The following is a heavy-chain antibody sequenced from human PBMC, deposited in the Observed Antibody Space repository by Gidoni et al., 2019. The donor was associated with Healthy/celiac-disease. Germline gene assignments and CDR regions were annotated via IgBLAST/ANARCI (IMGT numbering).Heavy chain of an antibody. CDR1: GFTCGDYA. V-gene: IGHV3-49*04. CDR2: IRSKAYGGTT. J-gene: IGHJ4*02. CDR3: TSMYYDFWSGYYY. D-gene: IGHD3-3*01. Sequence: EVQLVESGGGLVQPGRSLRLSCTASGFTCGDYAMSWVRHAPGKGLGWVGFIRSKAYGGTTEYAASVKGRFTISRDDSKSIAYLQMNSLKTEDTALYYCTSMYYDFWSGYYYWGQGTLVTVSS.